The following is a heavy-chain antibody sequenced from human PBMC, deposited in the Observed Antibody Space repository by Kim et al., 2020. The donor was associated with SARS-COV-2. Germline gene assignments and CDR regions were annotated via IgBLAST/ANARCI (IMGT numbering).Heavy chain of an antibody. Sequence: SETLSLTCTVSGGSISSSSYYWGWIRQPPGKGLEWIGSIYYSGSTYYNPSLKSRVTISVDTSKNQFSLKLSSVTAADTAVYYCARQFGTYYYDSSGYYSGFDYWGQGTLVTVSS. D-gene: IGHD3-22*01. CDR2: IYYSGST. V-gene: IGHV4-39*01. CDR3: ARQFGTYYYDSSGYYSGFDY. CDR1: GGSISSSSYY. J-gene: IGHJ4*02.